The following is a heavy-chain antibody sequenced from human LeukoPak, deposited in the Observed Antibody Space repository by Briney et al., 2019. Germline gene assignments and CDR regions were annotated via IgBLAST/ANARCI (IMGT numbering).Heavy chain of an antibody. J-gene: IGHJ4*02. CDR1: GFTFSSYW. CDR2: INGDGRNI. V-gene: IGHV3-74*01. CDR3: AKSVGYSSGTDFDY. Sequence: GGSLRLSCVASGFTFSSYWMHWVRQDPRKGLVWVSRINGDGRNINYADSVRGRFTISRDNAKNSLYLQMNSLRAEDTALYYCAKSVGYSSGTDFDYWGQGTLVTVSS. D-gene: IGHD6-19*01.